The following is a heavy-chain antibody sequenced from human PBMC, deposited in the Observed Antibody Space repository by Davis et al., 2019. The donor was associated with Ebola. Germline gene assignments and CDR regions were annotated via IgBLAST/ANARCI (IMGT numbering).Heavy chain of an antibody. V-gene: IGHV3-48*02. CDR1: GFTFSSYS. J-gene: IGHJ6*02. D-gene: IGHD6-6*01. CDR3: ASIAARRWDYYYYGMDV. Sequence: GESLKISCAASGFTFSSYSMNWVRQAPGQGLEWVSYISRSSSTIYYADSVKGRFTISRDNAKNSLYLQMNSLRDEDTAVYYCASIAARRWDYYYYGMDVWGQGTTVTVSS. CDR2: ISRSSSTI.